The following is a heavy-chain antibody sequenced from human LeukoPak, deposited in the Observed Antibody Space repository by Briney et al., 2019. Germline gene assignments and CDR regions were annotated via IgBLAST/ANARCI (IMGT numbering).Heavy chain of an antibody. D-gene: IGHD7-27*01. CDR3: ATSWGSVLEYYFDY. CDR2: IIHILGIA. J-gene: IGHJ4*02. Sequence: SVKVSCKASGGTFSSYAISWVRQAPGQGLEWMGRIIHILGIANYAQKFQGRVTITADKSTSTAYMELSSLRSEDTAVYYCATSWGSVLEYYFDYWGQGTLVTVSS. V-gene: IGHV1-69*04. CDR1: GGTFSSYA.